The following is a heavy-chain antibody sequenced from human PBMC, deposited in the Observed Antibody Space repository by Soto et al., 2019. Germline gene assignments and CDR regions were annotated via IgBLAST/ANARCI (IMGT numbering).Heavy chain of an antibody. Sequence: QVQLVESGGGVVQPGRSLRLSCAASGFTFSSYAMHWVRQAPGKGLEWVAVISYDGSNKYYADSVKGRFTISRDNSKNTRYLQMNSLRAEDTAVYYCARDGGGRYSSSSVSGYYYYGMDVWGQGTTVTVSS. CDR2: ISYDGSNK. CDR3: ARDGGGRYSSSSVSGYYYYGMDV. CDR1: GFTFSSYA. D-gene: IGHD6-6*01. V-gene: IGHV3-30-3*01. J-gene: IGHJ6*02.